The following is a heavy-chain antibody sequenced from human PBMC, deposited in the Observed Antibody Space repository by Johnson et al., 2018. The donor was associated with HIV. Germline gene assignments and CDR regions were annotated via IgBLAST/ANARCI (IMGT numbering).Heavy chain of an antibody. V-gene: IGHV3-30*02. J-gene: IGHJ3*02. CDR3: VKDVVEVWFGELLRHDAFDI. CDR2: MRYDGRDR. D-gene: IGHD3-10*01. Sequence: QVQLVESGGGVVQPGGSLRLSCRASGFTFSNFGMHWVRQAPGKGLEWVAFMRYDGRDRYYADSVKGRFTISRDTSKNMLYLQMNSLRPEDTALYYCVKDVVEVWFGELLRHDAFDIWGQGTMVTVSS. CDR1: GFTFSNFG.